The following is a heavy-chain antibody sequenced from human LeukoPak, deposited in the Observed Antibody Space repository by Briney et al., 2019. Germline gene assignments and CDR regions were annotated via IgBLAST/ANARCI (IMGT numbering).Heavy chain of an antibody. J-gene: IGHJ5*02. D-gene: IGHD3-22*01. CDR2: ISSNGGTT. V-gene: IGHV3-64D*09. CDR3: VASSGDYSP. Sequence: GGSLRPSCSASGFTYSSYAIHWVRQAPGKGLEYVSGISSNGGTTHYADSVKGRFTISRDNSKNTLYLQMSSLRPENMAVYYCVASSGDYSPWGQGTLVTVSS. CDR1: GFTYSSYA.